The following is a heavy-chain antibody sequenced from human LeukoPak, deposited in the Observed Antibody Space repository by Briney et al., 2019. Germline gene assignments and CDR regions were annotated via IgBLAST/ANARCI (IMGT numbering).Heavy chain of an antibody. V-gene: IGHV4-34*01. J-gene: IGHJ4*02. CDR3: ASSELMVRGVPTFDY. Sequence: PSETLSLTCAVYGGSFSGYYWSWIRQPPGKGLEWIGEINHSGSTNYNPSLKSRVTISVDMSKNQFSLKLSSVTAADTAVYYCASSELMVRGVPTFDYWGQGTLVTVSS. CDR1: GGSFSGYY. D-gene: IGHD3-10*01. CDR2: INHSGST.